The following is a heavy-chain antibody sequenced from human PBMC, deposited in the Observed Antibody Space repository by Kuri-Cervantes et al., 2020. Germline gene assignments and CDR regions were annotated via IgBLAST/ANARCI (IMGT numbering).Heavy chain of an antibody. J-gene: IGHJ3*02. CDR1: GFTFSSYA. V-gene: IGHV3-21*05. CDR3: AREVYDHDTFDI. Sequence: GESLKISCAASGFTFSSYAMHWVRQAPGKGLEWVSYISSSSSYIYYADSVKGRFTISRDNAKNSLYLQMNSLRAEDTAVYYCAREVYDHDTFDIWGQGTMVTVSS. D-gene: IGHD3-22*01. CDR2: ISSSSSYI.